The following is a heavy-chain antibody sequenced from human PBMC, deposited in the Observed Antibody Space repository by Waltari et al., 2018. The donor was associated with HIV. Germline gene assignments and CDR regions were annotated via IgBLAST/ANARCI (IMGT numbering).Heavy chain of an antibody. CDR2: IRSKAYGGTT. J-gene: IGHJ4*02. CDR3: TRDGLYYDFWSGYPGY. CDR1: GFTFGDYV. D-gene: IGHD3-3*01. Sequence: EVQLVESGGGLVQPGRSLRLSCTASGFTFGDYVMSWFRQAPGKGREWVGFIRSKAYGGTTEYAASVKGRFTISRDDSKSISYLQMNSLKTEDTAVYYCTRDGLYYDFWSGYPGYWGQGTLVTVSS. V-gene: IGHV3-49*03.